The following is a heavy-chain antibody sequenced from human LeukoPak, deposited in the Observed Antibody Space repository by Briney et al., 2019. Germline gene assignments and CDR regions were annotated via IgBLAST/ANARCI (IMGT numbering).Heavy chain of an antibody. V-gene: IGHV4-59*04. CDR1: GGSISSYS. CDR3: ARGYSYGYPLLGY. Sequence: SETLSLTCTVSGGSISSYSWSWIRQPPGQGLEWIGYIYYSGSTYYNPSLKSRVTISVETSKNQFSLELSSVTAADTAVYYCARGYSYGYPLLGYWGQGTLVTVSS. D-gene: IGHD5-18*01. CDR2: IYYSGST. J-gene: IGHJ4*02.